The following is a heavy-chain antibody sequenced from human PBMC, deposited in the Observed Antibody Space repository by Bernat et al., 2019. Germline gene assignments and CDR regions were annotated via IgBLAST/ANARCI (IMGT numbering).Heavy chain of an antibody. D-gene: IGHD3-16*01. Sequence: EVQLVESGGGLVQPGGSLRLSCAASGFTVSSNYMSWVRQAPGKGLEWVSVIYSGGSTYYADSVRGRFTISRDNSKNTLYLQMNSLRAEDTAVYYCATLEGGNAFDIWGQGTMVTVSS. J-gene: IGHJ3*02. V-gene: IGHV3-66*01. CDR3: ATLEGGNAFDI. CDR1: GFTVSSNY. CDR2: IYSGGST.